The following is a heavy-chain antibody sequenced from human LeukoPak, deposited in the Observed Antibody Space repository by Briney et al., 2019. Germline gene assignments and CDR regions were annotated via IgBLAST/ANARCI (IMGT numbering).Heavy chain of an antibody. Sequence: GGSLRLSCAASGFTFSSYGMHWVRQAPGKGLEWVAVIWYDGSNKYYADSVKGRFTISRDNSKNTLYLQMNSLRAEDTAVYYCARDVPYGSGSYYNVESAEVTDYWGQGTLVTVSS. J-gene: IGHJ4*02. CDR2: IWYDGSNK. CDR3: ARDVPYGSGSYYNVESAEVTDY. D-gene: IGHD3-10*01. V-gene: IGHV3-33*01. CDR1: GFTFSSYG.